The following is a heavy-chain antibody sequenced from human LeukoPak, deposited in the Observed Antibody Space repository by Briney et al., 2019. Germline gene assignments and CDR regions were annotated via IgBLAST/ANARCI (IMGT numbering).Heavy chain of an antibody. CDR2: IYYSGST. D-gene: IGHD1-26*01. CDR3: ASMEWELDYGY. J-gene: IGHJ4*02. V-gene: IGHV4-59*01. CDR1: GGSFSSYY. Sequence: PSETLSLTCTVSGGSFSSYYWSWIRQPPGKGLEWIGYIYYSGSTNYNPSLKSRVTISVDTSKNQFSLRLSSVAAADTAVYYCASMEWELDYGYWGQGTLVTVSS.